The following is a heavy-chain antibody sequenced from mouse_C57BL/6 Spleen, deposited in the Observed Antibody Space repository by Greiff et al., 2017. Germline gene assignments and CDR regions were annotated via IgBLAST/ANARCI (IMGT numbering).Heavy chain of an antibody. V-gene: IGHV2-9-1*01. D-gene: IGHD2-3*01. CDR2: IWAGGGT. CDR1: GFSLTSYA. Sequence: VQGVESGPGLVAPSQSLSITCTVSGFSLTSYAISWVRQPPGKGLEWLGVIWAGGGTNYNSALKSRLSISKDNSKSQVFLKMNSLQTDDTARYYCARRGDDGYSYWYFDGWGTGTTVTVSS. CDR3: ARRGDDGYSYWYFDG. J-gene: IGHJ1*03.